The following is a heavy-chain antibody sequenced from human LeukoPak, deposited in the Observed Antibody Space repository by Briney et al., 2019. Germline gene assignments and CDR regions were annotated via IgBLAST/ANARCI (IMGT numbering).Heavy chain of an antibody. J-gene: IGHJ3*02. D-gene: IGHD3-22*01. CDR3: ARGGRYYDSSGYYHDAFDI. V-gene: IGHV3-53*01. CDR1: GFAVSSNY. Sequence: GGSLRLSCAASGFAVSSNYMSWVRQAPGKGLGWVSVIYSGGGTYYANSVKGRFTISRDNSKNTLYLQMNSLRAEDTAVYYCARGGRYYDSSGYYHDAFDIWGQGTMVTVSS. CDR2: IYSGGGT.